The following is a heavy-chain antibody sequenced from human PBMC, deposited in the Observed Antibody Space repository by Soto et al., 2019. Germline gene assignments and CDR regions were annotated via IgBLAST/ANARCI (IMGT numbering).Heavy chain of an antibody. CDR1: GFTFSSYG. Sequence: SLRLSCAASGFTFSSYGMHWVRQAPGKGLEWVAVIWYDGSNKYYADSVKGRFTISRDNSKNTLYLQMNSLRAEDTAVYYCARAGEDIVVVPAAIQLSYYYYGMDVWGQGTTVTVSS. J-gene: IGHJ6*02. D-gene: IGHD2-2*02. CDR2: IWYDGSNK. V-gene: IGHV3-33*01. CDR3: ARAGEDIVVVPAAIQLSYYYYGMDV.